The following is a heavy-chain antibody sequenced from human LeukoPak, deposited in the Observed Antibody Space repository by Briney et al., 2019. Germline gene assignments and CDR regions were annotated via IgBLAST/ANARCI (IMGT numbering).Heavy chain of an antibody. CDR2: IKQDGSEK. CDR1: GFTFSSYW. V-gene: IGHV3-7*01. Sequence: GGSLRLSCAASGFTFSSYWMSWVRQAPGKGLEWVANIKQDGSEKYYVDSVKGRFTISRDNAKNSLYLQMNSLRAEDTAVYYCAREPLYCSSTSCYAGWFDPWGQGTLVTVSS. D-gene: IGHD2-2*01. CDR3: AREPLYCSSTSCYAGWFDP. J-gene: IGHJ5*02.